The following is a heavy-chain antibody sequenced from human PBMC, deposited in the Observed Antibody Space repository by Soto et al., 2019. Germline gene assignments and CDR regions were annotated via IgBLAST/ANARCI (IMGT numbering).Heavy chain of an antibody. CDR3: ARASASSKLRGVVIN. Sequence: VQLVESGGGLIQPGGSLRLSCVASGFNVSSDYMNWVRQPPGKEMEWIGEIYHSGNTNFNPSVKSRVTISVDTSKNQFSLTVSSVTAADTAIYYCARASASSKLRGVVINWGQGTLVTVSS. V-gene: IGHV4-4*02. CDR1: GFNVSSDY. D-gene: IGHD3-10*01. CDR2: IYHSGNT. J-gene: IGHJ4*02.